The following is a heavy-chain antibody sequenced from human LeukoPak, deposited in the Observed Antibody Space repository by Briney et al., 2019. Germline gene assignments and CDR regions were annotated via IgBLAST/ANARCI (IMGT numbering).Heavy chain of an antibody. Sequence: GASVKVSCKASGDTFTGYYMHWVRQAPGQGLEWMGWINPNSGGTNYAQKFQGRVTMTRDTSISTAYMELRSLRPDDTAVYYCARDRGSSGYYYYTRYAFDIWGQGTMVTVSS. J-gene: IGHJ3*02. V-gene: IGHV1-2*02. D-gene: IGHD3-22*01. CDR3: ARDRGSSGYYYYTRYAFDI. CDR1: GDTFTGYY. CDR2: INPNSGGT.